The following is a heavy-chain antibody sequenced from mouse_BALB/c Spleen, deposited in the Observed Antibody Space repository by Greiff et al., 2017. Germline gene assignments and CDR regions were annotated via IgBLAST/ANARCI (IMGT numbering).Heavy chain of an antibody. Sequence: EVQLVESGGGLVQPKGSLKLSCAASGFTFTTYAMNWVRQAPGKGLEWVARIRSKSNNYATYYADSVKDRFTISRDDSQSMLYLQMNNLKTEDTAMYYCVRQGGNFYAMDYWGQGTSVTVSS. CDR2: IRSKSNNYAT. D-gene: IGHD2-1*01. CDR3: VRQGGNFYAMDY. J-gene: IGHJ4*01. CDR1: GFTFTTYA. V-gene: IGHV10-1*02.